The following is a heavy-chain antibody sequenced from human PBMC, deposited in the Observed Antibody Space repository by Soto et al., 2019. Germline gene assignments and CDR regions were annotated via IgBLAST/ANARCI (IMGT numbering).Heavy chain of an antibody. J-gene: IGHJ6*02. CDR3: ARVMGPPPDPSSSEGDMDV. CDR2: ISPSGGST. CDR1: GYTFTSYY. D-gene: IGHD6-6*01. Sequence: ASVKVSCKASGYTFTSYYMHWVRQAPGQGLEWMGIISPSGGSTSNAQKFQGRVTMTRDTSTSTVYMELSSLRSEDTAVYYCARVMGPPPDPSSSEGDMDVWGQGTTVTVSS. V-gene: IGHV1-46*01.